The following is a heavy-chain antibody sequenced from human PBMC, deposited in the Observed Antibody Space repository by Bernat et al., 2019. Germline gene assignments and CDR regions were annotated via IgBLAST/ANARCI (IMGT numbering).Heavy chain of an antibody. Sequence: QVQLQQWGAGLLKPSETLSLTCAVYGGSFSGYYWSWIRQPPGKGLEWIGEINNSGSTNYNPSLKSRVTISVDTSKNQFSLKLSSVTAADTAVYYCARGYYDFWSGYFYYYYGMDVWGQGTTVTVSS. CDR1: GGSFSGYY. J-gene: IGHJ6*02. V-gene: IGHV4-34*01. CDR2: INNSGST. D-gene: IGHD3-3*01. CDR3: ARGYYDFWSGYFYYYYGMDV.